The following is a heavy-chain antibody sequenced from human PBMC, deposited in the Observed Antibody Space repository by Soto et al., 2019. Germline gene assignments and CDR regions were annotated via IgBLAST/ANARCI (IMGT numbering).Heavy chain of an antibody. J-gene: IGHJ3*02. V-gene: IGHV4-30-2*02. Sequence: SETLSLTCAVSGGSISSGGYSWSWIRQPPGKGLEWIGYIYRSGSTYYNPSLKSRVTISVDRSKNQFSLKLSSVTAEDTAVYYCAKEDHYGDYGYDAFDIWGQGTMVTVSS. D-gene: IGHD4-17*01. CDR3: AKEDHYGDYGYDAFDI. CDR2: IYRSGST. CDR1: GGSISSGGYS.